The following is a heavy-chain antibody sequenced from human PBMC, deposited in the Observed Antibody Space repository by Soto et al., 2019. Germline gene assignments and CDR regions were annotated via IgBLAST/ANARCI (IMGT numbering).Heavy chain of an antibody. CDR1: GFNFNDFY. CDR3: ARGKDY. V-gene: IGHV3-11*05. CDR2: ISSSNTYT. J-gene: IGHJ4*02. Sequence: GGSLRLSCAASGFNFNDFYMSWIRQAPGKGLEWVSYISSSNTYTHYADSVKGRFTISRDNAKNSLFLQMNSLRVEDTAVYYCARGKDYWGQGTLVTVSS.